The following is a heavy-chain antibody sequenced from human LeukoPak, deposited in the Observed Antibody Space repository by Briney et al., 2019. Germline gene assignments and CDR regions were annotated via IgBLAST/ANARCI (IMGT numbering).Heavy chain of an antibody. D-gene: IGHD5-12*01. J-gene: IGHJ4*02. CDR3: ARTDRQYSGGTEDY. CDR2: ISTSSSTI. CDR1: GFTFSIYS. Sequence: GGSLRLSCAASGFTFSIYSMNWVRQVPGKGLEWVSYISTSSSTIYYAGSVKGRFTISRDNAKNSLYLQMNSLRAEDTAVYYCARTDRQYSGGTEDYWGQGTLVTVSS. V-gene: IGHV3-48*04.